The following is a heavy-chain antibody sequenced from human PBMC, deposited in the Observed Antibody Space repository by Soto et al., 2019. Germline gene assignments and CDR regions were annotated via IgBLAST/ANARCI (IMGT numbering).Heavy chain of an antibody. V-gene: IGHV4-4*07. CDR1: GASISSYF. CDR3: AREAGPDRWFDP. Sequence: XGTLSLPCTVSGASISSYFWTGIRQPAGKGLDWIGRISTSGTTNYNPSLKSRVTMSVDTSKNHFSLNLSSVTAADTAVYYCAREAGPDRWFDPWGQGTLVT. D-gene: IGHD6-19*01. CDR2: ISTSGTT. J-gene: IGHJ5*02.